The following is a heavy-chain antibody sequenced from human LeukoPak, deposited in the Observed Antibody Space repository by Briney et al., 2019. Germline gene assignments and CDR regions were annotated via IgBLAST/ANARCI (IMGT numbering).Heavy chain of an antibody. D-gene: IGHD3-3*01. J-gene: IGHJ6*02. CDR1: GYTFTSYG. CDR2: ISAYNGNT. CDR3: ARGSLGITIFGVVSHPPYYYYGMDV. Sequence: ASVKVSCKASGYTFTSYGISWVRQAPGQGLEWVGWISAYNGNTNYAQKLQGRVTMTTDTSTSTAYMELRSLRSDDTAVYYCARGSLGITIFGVVSHPPYYYYGMDVWGQGTTVTVSS. V-gene: IGHV1-18*01.